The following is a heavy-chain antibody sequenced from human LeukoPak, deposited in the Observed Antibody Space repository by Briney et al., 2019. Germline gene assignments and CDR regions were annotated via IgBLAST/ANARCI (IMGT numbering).Heavy chain of an antibody. CDR3: ARDIAVAGNDDY. V-gene: IGHV3-7*01. CDR1: GFTFRRYW. J-gene: IGHJ4*02. D-gene: IGHD6-19*01. Sequence: GGSLRLSCAASGFTFRRYWMSWVRQAPGKGLEWVANIKQDGSEKYYVDSAKGRFTISRDNAKNSLYLQMNSLRAEDTAVYYCARDIAVAGNDDYWGQGTLVTVSS. CDR2: IKQDGSEK.